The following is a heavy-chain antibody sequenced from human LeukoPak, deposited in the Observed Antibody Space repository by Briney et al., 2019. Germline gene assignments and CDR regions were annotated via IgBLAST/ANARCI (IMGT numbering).Heavy chain of an antibody. J-gene: IGHJ4*02. CDR1: GFTFSGYG. V-gene: IGHV3-23*01. Sequence: GGSLRLSCAASGFTFSGYGMSWVRQAPGKGLKWVSASGSGGSTYYADSVKGRFTISRDNAKNSLYLQMNSLRAEDTAVYYCARDSGGIIDYWGQGTLVTVSS. CDR2: SGSGGST. D-gene: IGHD1-14*01. CDR3: ARDSGGIIDY.